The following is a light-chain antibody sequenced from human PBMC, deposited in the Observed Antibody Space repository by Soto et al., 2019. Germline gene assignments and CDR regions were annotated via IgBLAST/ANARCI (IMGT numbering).Light chain of an antibody. J-gene: IGKJ2*01. CDR3: MQALQTPPAYT. CDR1: QSLLHSNGYNY. Sequence: DIVMTQSPLSLPVTPGEPASISCRPSQSLLHSNGYNYLDWYLQKPGQSPQLLIYLGSNRASGVPDRFSGSGSGTDFTLKISRVEAEDVGVYYCMQALQTPPAYTFGQGTKLEIK. CDR2: LGS. V-gene: IGKV2-28*01.